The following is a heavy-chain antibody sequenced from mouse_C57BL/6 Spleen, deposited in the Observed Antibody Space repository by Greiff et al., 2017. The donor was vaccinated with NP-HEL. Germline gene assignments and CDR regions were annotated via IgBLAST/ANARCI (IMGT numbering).Heavy chain of an antibody. CDR3: ARVGDEESNYVAWFAY. V-gene: IGHV1-53*01. D-gene: IGHD2-5*01. Sequence: QVQLQQPGTELVKPGASVKLSCKASGYTFTSYWMHWVKQRPGQGLEWIGNINPSNGGTNYNEKFKSKATLTVDKSSSTAYMQLSSLTSEDSAVYYCARVGDEESNYVAWFAYWGQGTLVTVSA. J-gene: IGHJ3*01. CDR1: GYTFTSYW. CDR2: INPSNGGT.